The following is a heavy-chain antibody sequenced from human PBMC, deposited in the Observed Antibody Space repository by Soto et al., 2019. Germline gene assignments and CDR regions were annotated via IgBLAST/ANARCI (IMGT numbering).Heavy chain of an antibody. Sequence: ASVKVSCKASGGTFSSYAISWVRQAPGQGLEWMGGIIPIFGTANYAQKFQGRVTITADESTSTAYMELSSLRSEDTAVYYCARDERFGELSHPDWFDPWGQGTLVTVSS. CDR2: IIPIFGTA. D-gene: IGHD3-10*01. CDR3: ARDERFGELSHPDWFDP. V-gene: IGHV1-69*13. J-gene: IGHJ5*02. CDR1: GGTFSSYA.